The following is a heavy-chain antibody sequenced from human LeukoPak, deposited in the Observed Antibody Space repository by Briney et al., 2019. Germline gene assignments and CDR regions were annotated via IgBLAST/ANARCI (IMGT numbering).Heavy chain of an antibody. D-gene: IGHD6-19*01. Sequence: SETLSLTCTVFGASISTHYWSWIRQSPAKGLEWIGYISYRGSTDYNPSLRSRVTLSVDTSTNQISLRLMSVTAADTAVYYCTRDGGVAVTPLDFDFWGQGTLVTVSS. CDR1: GASISTHY. V-gene: IGHV4-59*11. CDR2: ISYRGST. J-gene: IGHJ4*02. CDR3: TRDGGVAVTPLDFDF.